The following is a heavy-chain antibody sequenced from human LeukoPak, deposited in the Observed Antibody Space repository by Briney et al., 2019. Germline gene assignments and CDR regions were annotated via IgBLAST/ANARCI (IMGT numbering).Heavy chain of an antibody. CDR1: GYTFTSYG. Sequence: ASVKVSCKASGYTFTSYGISWVRQAPGQGLEWMGWISAYNGNTNYAQKLQGRVTMTTDTSTSTAYMELRSLRSDDTAVYYCASSLRRDGSYWFDYWGQGTLVTVSS. D-gene: IGHD1-26*01. V-gene: IGHV1-18*01. J-gene: IGHJ4*02. CDR2: ISAYNGNT. CDR3: ASSLRRDGSYWFDY.